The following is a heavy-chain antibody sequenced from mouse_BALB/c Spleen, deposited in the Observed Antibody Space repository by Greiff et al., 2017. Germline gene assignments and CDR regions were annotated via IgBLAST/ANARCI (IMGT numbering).Heavy chain of an antibody. V-gene: IGHV5-17*02. J-gene: IGHJ4*01. Sequence: EVQRVESGGGLVKPGGSLKLSCAASGFTFSSFGMHWVRQAPEKGLEWVAYISSGSSTIYYADTVKGRFTISRDNPKNTLFLQMTSLRSEDTAMYYCARGYYAMDYWGQGTSVTVSS. CDR3: ARGYYAMDY. CDR2: ISSGSSTI. CDR1: GFTFSSFG.